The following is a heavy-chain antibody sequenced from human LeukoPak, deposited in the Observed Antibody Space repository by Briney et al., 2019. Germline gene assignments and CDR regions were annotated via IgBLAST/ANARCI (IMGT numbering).Heavy chain of an antibody. V-gene: IGHV3-48*04. CDR3: VRSYGGSYYLLGY. Sequence: PGGSLRLSCAASGFTFSSYGMNWVRQAPGKGLEWVSYISSSSSTIYYADSMKGRFTISRDNAKTSLFLQMNSLRAEDTAVYYCVRSYGGSYYLLGYWGQGTLVTVSS. J-gene: IGHJ4*02. CDR2: ISSSSSTI. D-gene: IGHD1-26*01. CDR1: GFTFSSYG.